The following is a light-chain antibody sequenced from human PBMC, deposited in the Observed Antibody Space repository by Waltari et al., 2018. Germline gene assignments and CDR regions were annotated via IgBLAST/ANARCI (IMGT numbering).Light chain of an antibody. CDR1: QSVGSSS. CDR2: RAS. V-gene: IGKV3-20*01. Sequence: EIVLTQPPGTASLSPGERVTLSCRASQSVGSSSLAWYQQKPGQAPRLVIYRASRRATAIPDRFSGSGSGTDFSLTISRLEPEDFAVYYCQQHGTLPATFGQGTKVEIK. CDR3: QQHGTLPAT. J-gene: IGKJ1*01.